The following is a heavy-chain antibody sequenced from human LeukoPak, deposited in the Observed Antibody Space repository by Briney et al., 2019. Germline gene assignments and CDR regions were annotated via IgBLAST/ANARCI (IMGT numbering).Heavy chain of an antibody. CDR3: AKGDSSGYYAYYFDY. Sequence: GSLRLSCAASGLTFDDYAMHWVRQAPGKGLEWVSLISGDGGSTYYADSVKGRFTISRDNSKNSLYLQMKSLRSEDTALYYCAKGDSSGYYAYYFDYWGQGTLVTVSS. CDR1: GLTFDDYA. CDR2: ISGDGGST. J-gene: IGHJ4*02. D-gene: IGHD3-22*01. V-gene: IGHV3-43*02.